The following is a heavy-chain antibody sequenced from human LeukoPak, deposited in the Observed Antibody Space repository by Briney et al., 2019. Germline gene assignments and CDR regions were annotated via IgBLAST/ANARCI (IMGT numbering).Heavy chain of an antibody. CDR2: INTNTGNP. CDR3: ARDDYGDYYRTFDY. J-gene: IGHJ4*02. CDR1: GYTFTSYG. V-gene: IGHV7-4-1*02. D-gene: IGHD4-17*01. Sequence: GASVKVSCKASGYTFTSYGMNWVRQAPGQGLEWMGWINTNTGNPTYAQGCTGRFVFSLDTSVSTAYLQISSLKAEDTAIYYCARDDYGDYYRTFDYWGQGTLVTVSS.